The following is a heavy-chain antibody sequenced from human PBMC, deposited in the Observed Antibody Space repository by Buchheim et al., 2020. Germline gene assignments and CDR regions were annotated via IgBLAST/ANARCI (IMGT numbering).Heavy chain of an antibody. V-gene: IGHV4-39*01. CDR2: ISYGGST. CDR1: GGSISSSYYY. J-gene: IGHJ4*02. CDR3: ARRVISSSQDYFDY. D-gene: IGHD6-6*01. Sequence: QLQLQDSGPGLVKPSETLSLTCTVSGGSISSSYYYWGWSRQPPGKGLEWIGSISYGGSTSYNPSLESRATLSVDTSKNQFYLRLNSVTAADTAVYYCARRVISSSQDYFDYWVQETL.